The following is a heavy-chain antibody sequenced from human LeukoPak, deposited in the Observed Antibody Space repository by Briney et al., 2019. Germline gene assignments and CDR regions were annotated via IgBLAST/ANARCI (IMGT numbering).Heavy chain of an antibody. D-gene: IGHD3-3*01. V-gene: IGHV3-21*01. CDR1: GFTFSSYS. Sequence: NTGGSLRLSCAASGFTFSSYSMNWVRQAPGKGLEWVSSISSSSSYIYYADSVKGRFTISRDNAKNSLYLQMNSLRAEDTAVYYCASPYYDFWSGYYKDAFDIWGQGTMVTVSS. CDR2: ISSSSSYI. CDR3: ASPYYDFWSGYYKDAFDI. J-gene: IGHJ3*02.